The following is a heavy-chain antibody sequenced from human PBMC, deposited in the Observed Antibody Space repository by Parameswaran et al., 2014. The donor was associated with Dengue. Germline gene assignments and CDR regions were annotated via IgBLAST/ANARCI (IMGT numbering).Heavy chain of an antibody. D-gene: IGHD6-13*01. Sequence: VRQAPGKGLEWVSAISGSGGSTYYADSVKGRFTISRDNSKNTLYLQMNSLRAEDTAVYYCAKETYSSSWYGLSGFDPWGQGTLVTVSS. CDR3: AKETYSSSWYGLSGFDP. J-gene: IGHJ5*02. CDR2: ISGSGGST. V-gene: IGHV3-23*01.